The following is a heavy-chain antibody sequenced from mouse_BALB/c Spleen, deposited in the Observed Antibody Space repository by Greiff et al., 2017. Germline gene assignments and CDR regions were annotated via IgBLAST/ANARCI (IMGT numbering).Heavy chain of an antibody. D-gene: IGHD1-2*01. J-gene: IGHJ4*01. CDR3: ASMAHYYGYGAMDY. V-gene: IGHV3-2*02. Sequence: EVKLMESGPGLVKPSQSLSLTCTVTGYSITSDYAWNWIRQFPGNKLEWMGYISYSGSTSYNPSLKSRISITRDTSKNQFFLQLNSVTTEDTATYYCASMAHYYGYGAMDYWGQGTSVTVSS. CDR1: GYSITSDYA. CDR2: ISYSGST.